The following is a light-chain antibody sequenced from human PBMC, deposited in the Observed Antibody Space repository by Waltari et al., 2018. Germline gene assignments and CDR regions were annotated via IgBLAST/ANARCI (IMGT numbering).Light chain of an antibody. J-gene: IGKJ5*01. CDR1: QSISTT. CDR2: GAS. CDR3: QHYHNWPPIT. Sequence: EIVMTQSPATLSVSPGARATLSCRASQSISTTLAWYQQKPDQAPRLLIYGASTRATGFPARFSCSVFGTEFTLTISSLRSEDFAVYYCQHYHNWPPITFGQGTRLEIK. V-gene: IGKV3-15*01.